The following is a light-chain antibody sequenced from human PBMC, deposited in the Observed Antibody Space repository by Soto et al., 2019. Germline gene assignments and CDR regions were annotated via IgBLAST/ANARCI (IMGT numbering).Light chain of an antibody. CDR1: QSVSSSY. CDR2: GAS. CDR3: QQYGSSGT. J-gene: IGKJ1*01. Sequence: EIGLTQSPVTLSLSPGERATLSCRASQSVSSSYLAWYQQKPGQAPRLLIYGASSRATGIPDRFSGSGSGTDFTLTISRLEPEDIAVYYCQQYGSSGTFGQGTKVDI. V-gene: IGKV3-20*01.